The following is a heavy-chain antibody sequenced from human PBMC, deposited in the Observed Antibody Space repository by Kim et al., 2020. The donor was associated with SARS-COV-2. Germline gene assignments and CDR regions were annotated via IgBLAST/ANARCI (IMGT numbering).Heavy chain of an antibody. CDR2: INANTGNP. CDR3: ARAYSGFDFFWFDP. J-gene: IGHJ5*02. Sequence: ASVKVSCKASGYTFTNYAINWVRQAPGQGLEWMGWINANTGNPTYAQGFTGRFVFSLDTSVSTAYLQIRSLKAEDTAVYYCARAYSGFDFFWFDPWGQGTRVTVSS. CDR1: GYTFTNYA. D-gene: IGHD5-12*01. V-gene: IGHV7-4-1*01.